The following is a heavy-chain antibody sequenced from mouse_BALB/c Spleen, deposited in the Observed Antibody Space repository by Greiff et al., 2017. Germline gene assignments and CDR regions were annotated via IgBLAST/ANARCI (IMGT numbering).Heavy chain of an antibody. J-gene: IGHJ3*01. V-gene: IGHV7-3*02. D-gene: IGHD1-1*01. CDR3: ARDIHYYGPFLFAY. CDR2: IRNKANGYTT. Sequence: EVQRVESGGGLVQPGGSLRLSCATSGFTFTDYYMSWVRQPPGKALEWLGFIRNKANGYTTEYSASVKGRFTISRDNSQSILYLQMNTLRAEDSATYYCARDIHYYGPFLFAYWGQGTLVTVSA. CDR1: GFTFTDYY.